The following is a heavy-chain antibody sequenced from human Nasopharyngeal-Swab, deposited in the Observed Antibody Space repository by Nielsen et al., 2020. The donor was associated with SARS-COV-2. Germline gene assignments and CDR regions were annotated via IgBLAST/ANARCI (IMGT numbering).Heavy chain of an antibody. V-gene: IGHV3-15*01. Sequence: GESLKISCAASGFTFSNAWMSWVRQAPGKGLEWVGRIKSKTDGGTTDYAAPVKGRFTISRDDSKNTLYLQMNSLKTEDTAVYYCTTEEYDFWSGYYSDYWGQGTLVTVSS. CDR1: GFTFSNAW. D-gene: IGHD3-3*01. J-gene: IGHJ4*02. CDR3: TTEEYDFWSGYYSDY. CDR2: IKSKTDGGTT.